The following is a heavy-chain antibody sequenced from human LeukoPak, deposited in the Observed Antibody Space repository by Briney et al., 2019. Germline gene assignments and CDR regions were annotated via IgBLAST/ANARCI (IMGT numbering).Heavy chain of an antibody. CDR2: ISSSSSYI. CDR1: GFTFSSYS. CDR3: ARDMVGANWFDP. Sequence: GGSLRLSCAASGFTFSSYSMNWVRQAPGKGLEWVSSISSSSSYIYYADSVKGRFTISRGNAKNSLYLQMNSLRAEDTAVYYCARDMVGANWFDPWGQGTLVTVSS. J-gene: IGHJ5*02. V-gene: IGHV3-21*01. D-gene: IGHD1-26*01.